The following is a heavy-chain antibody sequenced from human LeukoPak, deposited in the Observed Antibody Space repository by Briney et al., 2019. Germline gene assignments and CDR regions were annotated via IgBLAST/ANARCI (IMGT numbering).Heavy chain of an antibody. V-gene: IGHV3-23*01. CDR2: ISSSGDYT. J-gene: IGHJ5*02. Sequence: QPGGSLILSCAASGFIFSNYAMSWVRQAPQKGLEWVSSISSSGDYTFYAGSVKGRFTISRDNSKNTLYLQMNSLRAEDTAIYYCAKDRPNYLESNGHYYRRDGDHWGQGTLVTVSS. D-gene: IGHD3-22*01. CDR3: AKDRPNYLESNGHYYRRDGDH. CDR1: GFIFSNYA.